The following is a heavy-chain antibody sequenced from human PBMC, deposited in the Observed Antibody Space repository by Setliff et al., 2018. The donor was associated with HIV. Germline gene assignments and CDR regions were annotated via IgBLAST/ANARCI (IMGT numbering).Heavy chain of an antibody. CDR2: ITYSGSA. Sequence: SETLSLTCTVSGGSTSNEYWSWIRQPPGKGLEWIGYITYSGSAYYNPSLKSRVTISIDTSNNQISLRLSSVTAADTAMYYCVRDDYGYNGKGFDYWGQGTLVTVSS. V-gene: IGHV4-4*08. CDR1: GGSTSNEY. D-gene: IGHD4-17*01. J-gene: IGHJ4*02. CDR3: VRDDYGYNGKGFDY.